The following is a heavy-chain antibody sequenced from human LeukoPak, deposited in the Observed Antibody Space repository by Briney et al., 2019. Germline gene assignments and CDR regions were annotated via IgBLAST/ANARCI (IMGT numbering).Heavy chain of an antibody. J-gene: IGHJ4*02. CDR2: IVASSGST. D-gene: IGHD5-12*01. CDR1: GFSISNSA. CDR3: AKGAYDYIEMGYIDY. Sequence: PGGSLRLSCAASGFSISNSAMSWVRQAPGKGLEWVSLIVASSGSTFYADSVKGRFTISRDSSKNTLYLQMNSLRAEDMAVYYCAKGAYDYIEMGYIDYWGQGTLVTVSS. V-gene: IGHV3-23*01.